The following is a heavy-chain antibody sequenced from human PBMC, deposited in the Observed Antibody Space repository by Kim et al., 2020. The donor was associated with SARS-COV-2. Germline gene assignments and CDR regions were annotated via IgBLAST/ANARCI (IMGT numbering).Heavy chain of an antibody. D-gene: IGHD2-15*01. J-gene: IGHJ5*02. Sequence: SETLSLTCAVYGGSFSGYYWSWIRQPPGKGLEWIGEINHSGSTNYNPSLKSRVTISVDTSKNQFSLKLSSVTAADTPVYYCARGVSAFVVVAATKRNWFVPWGQGTLVTVSS. CDR2: INHSGST. V-gene: IGHV4-34*01. CDR3: ARGVSAFVVVAATKRNWFVP. CDR1: GGSFSGYY.